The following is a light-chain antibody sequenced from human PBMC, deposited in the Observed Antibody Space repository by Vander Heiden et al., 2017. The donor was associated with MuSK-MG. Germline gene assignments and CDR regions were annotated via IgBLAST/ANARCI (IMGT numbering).Light chain of an antibody. Sequence: DIQMTQSPSSLSASVGDRLTITCRTSQSISNYLNWYQQKPGKAPNLLIYGASSLQSGVPSRFSGSGSGTDFTLTISSLQPEDFATYYCQQSYSTPITFGQGTRLEIK. CDR3: QQSYSTPIT. V-gene: IGKV1-39*01. J-gene: IGKJ5*01. CDR1: QSISNY. CDR2: GAS.